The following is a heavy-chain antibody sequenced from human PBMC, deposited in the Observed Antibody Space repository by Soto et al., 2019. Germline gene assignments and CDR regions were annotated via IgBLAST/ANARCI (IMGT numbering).Heavy chain of an antibody. CDR2: IIPTFGTA. D-gene: IGHD6-13*01. CDR3: ARGGGIAAAGTYYYYGMDV. J-gene: IGHJ6*02. V-gene: IGHV1-69*01. CDR1: GGTFSSYA. Sequence: QVQLVQSGAEVKKPGSSVKVSCKASGGTFSSYAISWVRQAPGQGLEWMGGIIPTFGTANYAQKFQGRVTITADESTSTAYMELSSLRSEDTAVYYCARGGGIAAAGTYYYYGMDVWGQGTTVTVSS.